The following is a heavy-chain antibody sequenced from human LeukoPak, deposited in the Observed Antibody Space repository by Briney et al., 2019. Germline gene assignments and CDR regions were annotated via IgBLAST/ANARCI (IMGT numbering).Heavy chain of an antibody. J-gene: IGHJ4*02. CDR3: ASGGGTRTH. CDR1: GINFSTFW. CDR2: IKQDGSEK. D-gene: IGHD2-15*01. V-gene: IGHV3-7*01. Sequence: GGSLRLSCAATGINFSTFWMSWVSQAPGKGLEWVANIKQDGSEKNYVDSVKGRFTISRDNARNSVYLQMNSVTAEDTAVYYCASGGGTRTHWGRGVLVTVSS.